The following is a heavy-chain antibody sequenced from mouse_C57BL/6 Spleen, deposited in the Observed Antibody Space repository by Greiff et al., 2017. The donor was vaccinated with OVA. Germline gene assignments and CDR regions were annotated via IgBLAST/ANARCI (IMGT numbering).Heavy chain of an antibody. CDR3: ATTGYDYGFAY. CDR2: INPSSGYT. Sequence: VQLQQSGAELAKPGASVKLSCKASGYTFTSYWMHWVKQRPGQGLEWIGYINPSSGYTKYNQKFKGKATLTADKSYSTAYLPLSSLTYEDSAVYYCATTGYDYGFAYGGQGTLVTVSA. CDR1: GYTFTSYW. V-gene: IGHV1-7*01. D-gene: IGHD2-2*01. J-gene: IGHJ3*01.